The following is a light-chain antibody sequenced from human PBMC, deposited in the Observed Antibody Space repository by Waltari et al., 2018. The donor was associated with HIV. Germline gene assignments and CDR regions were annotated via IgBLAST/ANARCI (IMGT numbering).Light chain of an antibody. Sequence: SYDLTQPPSVSVSPGQTARITCPGDALPKQYAFWYQQKPGQAPLLVIYKDSERPSGSPERFSGSSSGTTVTLTISGVQAEDEADYYCQSPDSGTYVVFGGGTKLTVL. CDR3: QSPDSGTYVV. V-gene: IGLV3-25*03. CDR2: KDS. J-gene: IGLJ2*01. CDR1: ALPKQY.